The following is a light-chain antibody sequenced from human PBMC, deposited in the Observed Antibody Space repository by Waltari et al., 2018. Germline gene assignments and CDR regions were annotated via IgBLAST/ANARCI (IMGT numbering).Light chain of an antibody. J-gene: IGKJ4*01. CDR1: QTVRATY. CDR2: DTS. CDR3: QQYDISPLT. Sequence: EIVLTQSPGTLSLSPGERATISCRASQTVRATYLAWYQQKPGQAPTLVIHDTSSRATGIPDRFSGSGSGTDFSLTISSLEPEDFAVYYCQQYDISPLTFGGGTKVETK. V-gene: IGKV3-20*01.